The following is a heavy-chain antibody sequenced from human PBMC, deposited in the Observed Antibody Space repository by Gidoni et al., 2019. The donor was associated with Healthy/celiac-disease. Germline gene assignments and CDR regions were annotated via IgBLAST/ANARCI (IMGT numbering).Heavy chain of an antibody. CDR3: TGFGEVQLWPFFDY. J-gene: IGHJ4*02. CDR2: IKSKTDGGTT. D-gene: IGHD3-10*01. Sequence: EVQLVESGGGLVKPGGSGRLSCAASGFTFSNAWMSWVRQAPGKGLEWVGRIKSKTDGGTTDYAAPVKGRFTISRDDSKNTLYLQMNSLKTEDTAVYCCTGFGEVQLWPFFDYWGQGTLVTVSS. V-gene: IGHV3-15*01. CDR1: GFTFSNAW.